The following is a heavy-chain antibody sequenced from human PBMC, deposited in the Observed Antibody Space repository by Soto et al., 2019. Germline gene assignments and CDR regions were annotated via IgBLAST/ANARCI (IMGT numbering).Heavy chain of an antibody. J-gene: IGHJ6*02. D-gene: IGHD6-19*01. CDR2: ISAYIGNT. CDR1: GYTFTSYG. V-gene: IGHV1-18*01. Sequence: ASVKVSCKASGYTFTSYGISWVRQAPGQGLEWMGWISAYIGNTNYAQKLQGRVTMTTDTSTSTAYMELRSLRSDDTAVYYCARAEKYISGWRDHYYYGMDVWGQGTTVSGSS. CDR3: ARAEKYISGWRDHYYYGMDV.